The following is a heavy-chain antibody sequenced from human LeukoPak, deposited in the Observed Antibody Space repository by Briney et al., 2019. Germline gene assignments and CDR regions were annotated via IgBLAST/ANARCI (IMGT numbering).Heavy chain of an antibody. D-gene: IGHD2-2*02. V-gene: IGHV4-4*07. CDR2: TYTSGST. CDR3: AGGNQLLYGDYYYYMDV. CDR1: GGSISSYY. Sequence: SETLSLTCTVSGGSISSYYWSWIRQPAGKGLEWIGRTYTSGSTNYNPSLKSRVTMSVDTSKNQFSLKLSSVTAADTAVYYCAGGNQLLYGDYYYYMDVWGKGTTVTVSS. J-gene: IGHJ6*03.